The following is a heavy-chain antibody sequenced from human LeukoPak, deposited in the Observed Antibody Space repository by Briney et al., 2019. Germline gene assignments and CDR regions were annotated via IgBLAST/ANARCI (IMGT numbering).Heavy chain of an antibody. CDR3: AKDRYSGRSPNWFDP. Sequence: GGSLRLSCAASGFSFSSYAMSWVRQAPGKGLEWVSAISGSGGSTYYADSVKGRFTISRDNSKNTLYLQMNSLRAEDTAVYYCAKDRYSGRSPNWFDPWGQGTLVTVSS. V-gene: IGHV3-23*01. CDR2: ISGSGGST. J-gene: IGHJ5*02. CDR1: GFSFSSYA. D-gene: IGHD1-26*01.